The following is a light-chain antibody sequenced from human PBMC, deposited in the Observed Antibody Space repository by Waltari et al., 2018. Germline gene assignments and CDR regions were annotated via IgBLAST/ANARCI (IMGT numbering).Light chain of an antibody. J-gene: IGKJ4*01. CDR3: QQRSSNWFT. Sequence: EIVLTQSPATLSLSPGERATLSCRASQSVSSYLAWYQQKPGQGPRLLIHDASNMDTGIPARFSGSGSGTDFTLTISSLEPEDFAVYYCQQRSSNWFTFGGGTKVEIK. CDR1: QSVSSY. V-gene: IGKV3-11*01. CDR2: DAS.